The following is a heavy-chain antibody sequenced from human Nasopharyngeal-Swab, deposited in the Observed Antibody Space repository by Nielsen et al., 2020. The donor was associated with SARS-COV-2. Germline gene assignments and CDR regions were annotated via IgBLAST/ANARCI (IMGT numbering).Heavy chain of an antibody. CDR3: ARVSWDGYYYYYGLDV. V-gene: IGHV4-30-2*01. Sequence: SETLSLTCAVSGGSISSGGYSWSWIRQPPGKGLEWIGYIWHSESTSYNPSLKSRVTISIDRSKNQFSLRLSSVTAADTAVYYCARVSWDGYYYYYGLDVWGQGTTVTVSS. CDR2: IWHSEST. D-gene: IGHD5-24*01. CDR1: GGSISSGGYS. J-gene: IGHJ6*02.